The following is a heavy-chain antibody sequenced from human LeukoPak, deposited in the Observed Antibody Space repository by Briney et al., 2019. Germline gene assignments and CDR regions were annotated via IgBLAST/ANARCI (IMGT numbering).Heavy chain of an antibody. CDR1: GFTFSSYS. Sequence: GGSLRLSCAASGFTFSSYSMNWVRQAPGKGLEWVSSISSSSSFIYYADSVKGRFTISRDNAKNSVYLQMNSLRAEDTAVYYCASYYYDSSGSYWYYGMDVWGQGTTVTVSS. CDR2: ISSSSSFI. V-gene: IGHV3-21*01. CDR3: ASYYYDSSGSYWYYGMDV. D-gene: IGHD3-22*01. J-gene: IGHJ6*02.